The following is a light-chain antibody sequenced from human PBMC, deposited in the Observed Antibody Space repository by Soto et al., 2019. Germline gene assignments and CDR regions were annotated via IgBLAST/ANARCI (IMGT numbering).Light chain of an antibody. J-gene: IGKJ5*01. CDR3: QQYVNLPLT. Sequence: DIQITQSPSSLCASVEERVIITCRASQSISNHLNWFQQKPGKAPKLLIYDASNLETGVPSRFSGSGSGSDFTFTINNLQPEDIATYYCQQYVNLPLTFGQGTRLEIK. CDR2: DAS. CDR1: QSISNH. V-gene: IGKV1-33*01.